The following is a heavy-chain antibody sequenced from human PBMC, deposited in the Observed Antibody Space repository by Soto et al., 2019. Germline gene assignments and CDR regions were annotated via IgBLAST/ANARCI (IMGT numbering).Heavy chain of an antibody. CDR1: GGSFSGYY. Sequence: PSETLSLTCAVYGGSFSGYYWSWIRQPPGKGLEWIGEINHSGSTNYNPSLKSRVTISVDTSKNQFSPKLSSVTAADTAVYYCSLIMITFGGVIFDYWGQGTLVTVSS. CDR3: SLIMITFGGVIFDY. CDR2: INHSGST. V-gene: IGHV4-34*01. J-gene: IGHJ4*02. D-gene: IGHD3-16*01.